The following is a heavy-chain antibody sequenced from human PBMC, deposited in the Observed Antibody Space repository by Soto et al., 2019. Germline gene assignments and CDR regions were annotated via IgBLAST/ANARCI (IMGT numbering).Heavy chain of an antibody. Sequence: VGSLRLSCAASGFTFSSYAMSWVRQAPGKGLEWVSAISGSGGSTYYADSVKGRFTIFRDNSKNTLYLQMNSLRAEDTAVYYCAKDLAGSGYYSSFDYWGQGTLVTVSS. V-gene: IGHV3-23*01. J-gene: IGHJ4*02. D-gene: IGHD3-22*01. CDR1: GFTFSSYA. CDR3: AKDLAGSGYYSSFDY. CDR2: ISGSGGST.